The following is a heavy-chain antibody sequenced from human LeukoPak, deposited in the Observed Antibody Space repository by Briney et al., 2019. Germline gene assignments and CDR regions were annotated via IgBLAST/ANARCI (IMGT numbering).Heavy chain of an antibody. Sequence: SGTLSLTCTVSGGSISSSSYYWSWIRPPPGKGLEWIGYIHYDGSTNYNPSLKSRVTMSVDTSNNHFSLNLSSVTAADTAVYYCARGKGTSSWLDYWGQGTLVTVSS. CDR3: ARGKGTSSWLDY. D-gene: IGHD6-13*01. J-gene: IGHJ4*02. V-gene: IGHV4-61*03. CDR2: IHYDGST. CDR1: GGSISSSSYY.